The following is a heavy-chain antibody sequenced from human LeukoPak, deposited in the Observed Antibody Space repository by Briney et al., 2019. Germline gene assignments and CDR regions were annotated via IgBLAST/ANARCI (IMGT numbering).Heavy chain of an antibody. J-gene: IGHJ4*02. CDR3: ARDIRGDPASTNFDY. D-gene: IGHD1-26*01. V-gene: IGHV3-30-3*01. CDR2: ISYDGSNK. Sequence: GGSLRLSCAASGFTFSSYAMHWVRQAPGKGLEWVAVISYDGSNKYYADSVKGRFTISRDNSKNTLYLQMNSLRAEDTAVYYCARDIRGDPASTNFDYWGQGTLVTVSS. CDR1: GFTFSSYA.